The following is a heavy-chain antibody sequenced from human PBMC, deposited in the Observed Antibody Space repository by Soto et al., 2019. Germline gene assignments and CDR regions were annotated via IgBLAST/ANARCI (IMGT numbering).Heavy chain of an antibody. CDR1: GFHFGSYA. V-gene: IGHV3-21*06. CDR3: ARESEDLTSNFDY. J-gene: IGHJ4*02. CDR2: ISSTTNYI. Sequence: ESGGGLVRPGGSLRLSCEVSGFHFGSYAMSWVRQAPGKGLEWVSSISSTTNYIYYGDSMKGRFTISRDNAKNSLYLEMNSLRAEDTAVYYCARESEDLTSNFDYWGQGTLVTVSS.